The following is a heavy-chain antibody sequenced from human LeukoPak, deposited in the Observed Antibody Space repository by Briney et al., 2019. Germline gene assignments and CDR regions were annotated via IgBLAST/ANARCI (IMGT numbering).Heavy chain of an antibody. CDR3: ARVKGGVTARGAFDI. J-gene: IGHJ3*02. V-gene: IGHV1-46*01. CDR1: GYTFTSYY. Sequence: ASVKVSCKASGYTFTSYYIHWVRQAPGQGLEWMGIINPSGGSTSYAEKFQGGVTMTRDTSTSTVYMELSSLRSEDTAVYYCARVKGGVTARGAFDIWGQGTMVTVSS. D-gene: IGHD2-21*02. CDR2: INPSGGST.